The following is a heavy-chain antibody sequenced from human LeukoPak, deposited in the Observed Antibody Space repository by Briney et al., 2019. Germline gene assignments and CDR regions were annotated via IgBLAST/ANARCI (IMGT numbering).Heavy chain of an antibody. CDR1: GFTFSSYE. CDR2: ISGNGDTI. CDR3: SSAYGRLLDY. Sequence: GGSLRLSCAASGFTFSSYEMNWVRQAPGKGLVWVSYISGNGDTIHYADSVKGRFTIARDNAEKSLYLQMNSLRVEDTALYYCSSAYGRLLDYWGQGTLVTVSS. V-gene: IGHV3-48*03. D-gene: IGHD1-26*01. J-gene: IGHJ4*02.